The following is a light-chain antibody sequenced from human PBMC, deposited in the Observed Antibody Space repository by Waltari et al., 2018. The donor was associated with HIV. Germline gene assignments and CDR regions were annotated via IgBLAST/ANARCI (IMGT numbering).Light chain of an antibody. CDR1: SSNLGSNT. V-gene: IGLV1-44*01. Sequence: QSVLTQPPSASGAPGQRVTISCSGRSSNLGSNTVHWYPQLPGTAPKLLIHSNNQRPSGVPDRFSGSRSGTSASLAISGLQSEDEADYYCAAWDDSLNGPSWVFGGGTKLTVL. CDR2: SNN. J-gene: IGLJ3*02. CDR3: AAWDDSLNGPSWV.